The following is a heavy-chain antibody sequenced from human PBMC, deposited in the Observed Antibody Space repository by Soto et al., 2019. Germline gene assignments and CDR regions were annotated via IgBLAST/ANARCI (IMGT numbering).Heavy chain of an antibody. Sequence: VQLLESGGGLVQPGGSLRLSCAVSGFTFSNYAMSWVRQAPGKGLDWVSAISGSGASTYNADSVKGRFIISRDNSKNTLYLQMNSLRAEDTALYYCAKKDGTDGYYDAFDIWGQGTMVTVSS. V-gene: IGHV3-23*01. CDR2: ISGSGAST. D-gene: IGHD3-22*01. J-gene: IGHJ3*02. CDR3: AKKDGTDGYYDAFDI. CDR1: GFTFSNYA.